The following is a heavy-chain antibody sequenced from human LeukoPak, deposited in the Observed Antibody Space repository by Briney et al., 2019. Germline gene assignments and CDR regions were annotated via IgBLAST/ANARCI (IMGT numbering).Heavy chain of an antibody. CDR2: LYYSGST. CDR1: GLPHNTWGYF. V-gene: IGHV4-31*03. Sequence: SHPVSLLCSVSGLPHNTWGYFWLWIPQHRGRGREWFACLYYSGSTYYIPSLKSRITISVDTSKNQFSLKLSSVTAAGTAVYYCAREFRSGNKYFDYWGQGTLLSLSS. D-gene: IGHD3-10*01. J-gene: IGHJ4*02. CDR3: AREFRSGNKYFDY.